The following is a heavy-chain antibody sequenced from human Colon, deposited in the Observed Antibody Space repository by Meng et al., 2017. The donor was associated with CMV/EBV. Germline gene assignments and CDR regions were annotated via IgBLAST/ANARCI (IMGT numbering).Heavy chain of an antibody. J-gene: IGHJ4*02. D-gene: IGHD1-26*01. V-gene: IGHV3-23*01. CDR3: ATSPQPSAGSYWDYFFDH. Sequence: GESLKISCAASGFTFTNYAINWVRQAPGTELEWVSGINRSGGSTFHADSAKGRFTISRDNAKNTVYLQMSSLRADDTAVYYCATSPQPSAGSYWDYFFDHWGQGTLVTVSS. CDR2: INRSGGST. CDR1: GFTFTNYA.